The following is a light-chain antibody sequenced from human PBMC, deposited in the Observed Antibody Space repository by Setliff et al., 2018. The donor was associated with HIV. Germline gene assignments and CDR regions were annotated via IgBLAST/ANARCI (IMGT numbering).Light chain of an antibody. CDR2: EVS. V-gene: IGLV2-14*01. CDR1: NSDVGGYNY. Sequence: QSALTQPASVSGSPGQSITISCTGSNSDVGGYNYVSWYQQHPGKVSKLLIYEVSNRPSGVSNRFSGSKSGYMASLTISGLHADDEADYYCNSYTSSSSQVFGTGTKVTVL. J-gene: IGLJ1*01. CDR3: NSYTSSSSQV.